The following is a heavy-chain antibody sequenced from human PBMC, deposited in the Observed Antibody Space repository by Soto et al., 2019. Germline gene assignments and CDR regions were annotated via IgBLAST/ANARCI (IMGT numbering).Heavy chain of an antibody. V-gene: IGHV1-69*06. J-gene: IGHJ6*02. D-gene: IGHD4-17*01. CDR1: GGTFSSYA. Sequence: VQLVQSGAEVKKPGSSVKVSCKASGGTFSSYAISWVRQAPGQGLEWMGGIIPIFGTANYAQKFQGRVTITADKSTSTAYMELSSLRSEDTAVYYCARGADYGDYADYYYGMDVWGQGTTVTVSS. CDR2: IIPIFGTA. CDR3: ARGADYGDYADYYYGMDV.